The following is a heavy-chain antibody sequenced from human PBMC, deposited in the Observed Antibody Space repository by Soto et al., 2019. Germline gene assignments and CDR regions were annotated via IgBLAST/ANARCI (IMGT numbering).Heavy chain of an antibody. CDR3: ARRYSSSWSGFDP. D-gene: IGHD6-13*01. J-gene: IGHJ5*02. Sequence: PGGSLRLSCAASGVTFSSYWMSWVRQAPGKGLEWVANIKQDGGEKYYVDSVKGRFTISRDNAKNSLYLQMNSLRVEDTALYYRARRYSSSWSGFDPWGQGTLVTVSS. CDR2: IKQDGGEK. V-gene: IGHV3-7*01. CDR1: GVTFSSYW.